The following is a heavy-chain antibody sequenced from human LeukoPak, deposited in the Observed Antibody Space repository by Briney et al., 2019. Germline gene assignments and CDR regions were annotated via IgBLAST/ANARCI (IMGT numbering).Heavy chain of an antibody. V-gene: IGHV1-69*02. Sequence: SVKGSCEASGGTFRSYSITWVRQAPGQGLEWMGRIIPILGITNYAQNFQGRVTITADRSTSTAYMELSSLRSEDTAVYYCVGSLDCSGTGGDSPLQSWGQATLVIVSS. J-gene: IGHJ4*02. CDR1: GGTFRSYS. CDR3: VGSLDCSGTGGDSPLQS. CDR2: IIPILGIT. D-gene: IGHD2-8*02.